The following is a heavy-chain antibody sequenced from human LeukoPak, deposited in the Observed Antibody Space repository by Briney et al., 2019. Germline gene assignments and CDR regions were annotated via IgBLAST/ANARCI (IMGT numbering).Heavy chain of an antibody. CDR1: GFTFSSYI. CDR2: ISSSSTYI. CDR3: ARGYYYGSGSYFDY. D-gene: IGHD3-10*01. Sequence: GGSLRLSCAASGFTFSSYIMNWVRQAPGKGLEWVSSISSSSTYIHYADSVKGRFTISRDNAKNSLYLQMNGLRAEDTAVYYCARGYYYGSGSYFDYWGQGTLVTVSS. J-gene: IGHJ4*02. V-gene: IGHV3-21*01.